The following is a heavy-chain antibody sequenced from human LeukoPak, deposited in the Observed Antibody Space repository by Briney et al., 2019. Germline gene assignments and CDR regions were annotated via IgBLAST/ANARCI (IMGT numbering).Heavy chain of an antibody. CDR2: IRSDGGVI. Sequence: GGSLRLSCAASAFTFSSYGMHWVRQAPGKGLEWVAFIRSDGGVIYYADSVKGRFTISRDNSKNTLSLQMSSLRAEDTAVYYCASRTYTYDSSGYYRRNYYFDYWGQGTLVTVSS. CDR3: ASRTYTYDSSGYYRRNYYFDY. D-gene: IGHD3-22*01. V-gene: IGHV3-30*02. J-gene: IGHJ4*02. CDR1: AFTFSSYG.